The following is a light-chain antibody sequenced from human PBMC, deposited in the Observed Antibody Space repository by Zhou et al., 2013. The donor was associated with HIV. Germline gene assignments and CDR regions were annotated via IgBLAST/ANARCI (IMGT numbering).Light chain of an antibody. CDR2: AAS. Sequence: IQMTQSPSSLSASVGDRVTITCRASQKISNYVNWYQHKPGKAPKLLIYAASSLQSGVPSRFSGSGSGTDFTLTISSLQPEDFATYYCQQGYTTLTFGGGTKVEIK. CDR3: QQGYTTLT. V-gene: IGKV1-39*01. CDR1: QKISNY. J-gene: IGKJ4*01.